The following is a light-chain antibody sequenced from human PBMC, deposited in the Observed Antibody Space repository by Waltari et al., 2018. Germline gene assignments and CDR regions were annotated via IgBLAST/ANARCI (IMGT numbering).Light chain of an antibody. CDR3: QLRSKWLRT. Sequence: EIVLTQSPATLSLSPGERATLSCRASQSVRTYLAWYQQKPGQAPRLLIYDAATRATAIPARFSGRGSGTDFTLTISSLEPEDFAVYYCQLRSKWLRTFGQGTKVEV. J-gene: IGKJ1*01. V-gene: IGKV3-11*01. CDR1: QSVRTY. CDR2: DAA.